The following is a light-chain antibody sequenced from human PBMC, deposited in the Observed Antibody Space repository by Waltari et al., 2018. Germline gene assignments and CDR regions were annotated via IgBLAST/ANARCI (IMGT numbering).Light chain of an antibody. CDR2: VNSDGSH. CDR1: SGHSSNI. CDR3: ETGGHGTWV. Sequence: QLVLTQSPSASASLGASVKLTCTLSSGHSSNIIAWLQQQPGKGPRYLMQVNSDGSHRKGDEIPDRFSGSSAGAERYLTTSSLQSEDEADYCCETGGHGTWVFGGGTKLTVL. V-gene: IGLV4-69*01. J-gene: IGLJ3*02.